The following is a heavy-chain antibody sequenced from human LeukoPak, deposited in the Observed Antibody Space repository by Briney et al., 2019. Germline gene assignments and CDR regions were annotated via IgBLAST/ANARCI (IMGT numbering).Heavy chain of an antibody. CDR1: GFTFSSYS. Sequence: PGGSLRLSCAASGFTFSSYSTNWVRQAPGKGPVWVSRINTDGSSTSYADSVKGRFTISRDNAKNTLYLQLNSLRADDTAVYYCARHFFVGAPWGQGTLVTVSS. CDR3: ARHFFVGAP. CDR2: INTDGSST. D-gene: IGHD1-26*01. J-gene: IGHJ5*02. V-gene: IGHV3-74*01.